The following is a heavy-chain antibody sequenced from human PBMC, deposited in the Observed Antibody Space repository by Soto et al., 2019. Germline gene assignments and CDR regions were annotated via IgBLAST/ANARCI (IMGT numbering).Heavy chain of an antibody. D-gene: IGHD2-15*01. CDR3: ARILTLPREYCSGGSCLHYGMDV. V-gene: IGHV4-59*01. J-gene: IGHJ6*02. CDR1: GGSISSYY. CDR2: IYYSGST. Sequence: SETLSLTCTVSGGSISSYYWSWIRQPPGKGLEWIGYIYYSGSTNYNPSLKSRVTISVDTSKNQFSLKLSSVTAADTAVYYCARILTLPREYCSGGSCLHYGMDVWGQGTTVTVS.